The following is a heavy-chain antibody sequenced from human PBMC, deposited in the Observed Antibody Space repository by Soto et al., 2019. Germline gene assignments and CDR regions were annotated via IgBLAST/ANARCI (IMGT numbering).Heavy chain of an antibody. J-gene: IGHJ4*02. Sequence: SETLSLTCNVSGGYISSSTNYWGWIRQPPGKGLEWIGSIYYRGSTYYNPSLKSRVTISIDTSKGQFSLKVTSVTAADTAIYYCARRGRDGYSYFDSWGQGTLVTV. CDR1: GGYISSSTNY. CDR2: IYYRGST. V-gene: IGHV4-39*01. CDR3: ARRGRDGYSYFDS. D-gene: IGHD4-4*01.